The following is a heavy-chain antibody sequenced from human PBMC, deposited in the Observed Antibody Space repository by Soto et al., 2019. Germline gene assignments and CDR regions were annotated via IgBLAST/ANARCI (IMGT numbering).Heavy chain of an antibody. Sequence: GGSLRLSCAASGFTFNSYSLNWVRQAPGKGLEWVSSISPSSSYIYYADSVRGRFTISRDNAKNSLYLQMNSLRAEDTAVYYCARDGGRDGYNLWGQGTLVTVSS. CDR2: ISPSSSYI. V-gene: IGHV3-21*01. J-gene: IGHJ5*02. D-gene: IGHD5-12*01. CDR1: GFTFNSYS. CDR3: ARDGGRDGYNL.